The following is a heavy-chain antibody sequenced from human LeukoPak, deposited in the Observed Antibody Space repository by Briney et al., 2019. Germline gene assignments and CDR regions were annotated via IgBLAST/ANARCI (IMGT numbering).Heavy chain of an antibody. CDR1: GFTVSSDY. V-gene: IGHV3-53*01. CDR3: ARRMELDY. CDR2: IYSSGST. Sequence: PGGSLRLSCAASGFTVSSDYMSWVRQAPGKGLEWVSVIYSSGSTYYADSVKGRFTISRDNSKNTLYLQMNSLRADDTAVYYCARRMELDYWGQGTLVTVSS. D-gene: IGHD1-26*01. J-gene: IGHJ4*02.